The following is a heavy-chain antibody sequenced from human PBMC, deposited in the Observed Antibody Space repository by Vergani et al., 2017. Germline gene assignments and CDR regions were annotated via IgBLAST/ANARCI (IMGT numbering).Heavy chain of an antibody. Sequence: QVQLQESGPGLVKPSQTLSLTCAVSGDSISSNNCWTWVRQPPGKGLEWIGEICHTEDTKYRPSLKSRVPVSVDESRNLFSLRLNSVTAAGTAVYYCATIGYRRWGYYFDYWGEGILVTVSS. CDR2: ICHTEDT. J-gene: IGHJ4*02. CDR1: GDSISSNNC. V-gene: IGHV4-4*02. CDR3: ATIGYRRWGYYFDY. D-gene: IGHD2-2*02.